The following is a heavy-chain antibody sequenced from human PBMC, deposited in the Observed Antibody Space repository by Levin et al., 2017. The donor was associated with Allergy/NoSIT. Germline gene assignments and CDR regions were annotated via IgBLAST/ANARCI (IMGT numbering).Heavy chain of an antibody. CDR3: ARELTDVTAKNWFDP. D-gene: IGHD6-25*01. Sequence: ASVKVSCKTSGYTFTAFYLHWVRQAPGQGLEWVGRINPNTSGTNYAQKFQGRVTMTRDTSISTAYMELSRLISDDTAVYSCARELTDVTAKNWFDPWGQGTLVTVSS. CDR2: INPNTSGT. V-gene: IGHV1-2*06. J-gene: IGHJ5*02. CDR1: GYTFTAFY.